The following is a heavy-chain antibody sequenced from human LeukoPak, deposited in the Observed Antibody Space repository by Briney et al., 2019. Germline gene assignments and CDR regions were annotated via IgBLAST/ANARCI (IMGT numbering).Heavy chain of an antibody. D-gene: IGHD2-15*01. J-gene: IGHJ4*02. CDR3: AREEYFSVGACYSDY. CDR1: DFTVSSKS. V-gene: IGHV3-53*01. Sequence: GGSLRLSCAASDFTVSSKSMSWVRQTPGKGLEWVSVIYSGGSTYYADSVKGRFTISRDNSKNTLYLQMNSLRAEDTAVYYCAREEYFSVGACYSDYWGQGTLVTVSS. CDR2: IYSGGST.